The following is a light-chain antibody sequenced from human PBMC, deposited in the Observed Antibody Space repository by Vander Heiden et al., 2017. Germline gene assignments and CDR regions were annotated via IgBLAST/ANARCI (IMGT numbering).Light chain of an antibody. Sequence: SYVLTQPPSVSVAPGQTARITCGGYNIGTKSVDWYQQKPGQAPVLVGYDDSDRPSGIPERFSGANSGNTATLTISRVEAGDEADYYCQVWDSSSDHLFVFGTGTKVAVL. CDR2: DDS. J-gene: IGLJ1*01. CDR1: NIGTKS. V-gene: IGLV3-21*02. CDR3: QVWDSSSDHLFV.